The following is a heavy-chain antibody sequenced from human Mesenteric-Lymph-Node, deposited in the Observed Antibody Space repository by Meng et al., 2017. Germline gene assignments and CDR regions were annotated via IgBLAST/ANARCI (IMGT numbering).Heavy chain of an antibody. Sequence: QLQLQDSGPGLVKPSQTLSLTCTVSGGSISSGGYYWSWIRQHPGKGLEWIGYIYYSGSTYYNPSLKSRVTISVDTSKNQFSLKLSSVTAADTAVYYCARLVSGWSGSYYFDYWGQGTLVTVSS. V-gene: IGHV4-31*03. CDR1: GGSISSGGYY. J-gene: IGHJ4*02. CDR3: ARLVSGWSGSYYFDY. D-gene: IGHD6-19*01. CDR2: IYYSGST.